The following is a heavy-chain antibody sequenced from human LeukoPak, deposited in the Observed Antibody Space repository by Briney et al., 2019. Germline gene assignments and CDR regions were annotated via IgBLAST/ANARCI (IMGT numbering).Heavy chain of an antibody. CDR3: ARESPDYGDYVGYYFDY. D-gene: IGHD4-17*01. V-gene: IGHV1-69*13. Sequence: SVTVSCTASGGTFSSYAISWVRQAPGQGLEWMGGIIPIFGTANYAQKFQGRVTITADESTSTAYMELSSLRSEDTAVYYCARESPDYGDYVGYYFDYWGQGTLVTVSS. CDR1: GGTFSSYA. J-gene: IGHJ4*02. CDR2: IIPIFGTA.